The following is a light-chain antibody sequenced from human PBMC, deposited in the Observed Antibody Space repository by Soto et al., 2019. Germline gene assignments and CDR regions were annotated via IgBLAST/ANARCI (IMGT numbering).Light chain of an antibody. CDR3: QQYNNWPRT. Sequence: EVVMTQSPATLSVSPGERATLSCRASQSVADNLAWYQQKPGQAPRLLIYGASTRATGIPARFSGSGSGTDFTLIIGSLQSEDFAVYYCQQYNNWPRTFGQGTRWIS. J-gene: IGKJ1*01. CDR2: GAS. CDR1: QSVADN. V-gene: IGKV3-15*01.